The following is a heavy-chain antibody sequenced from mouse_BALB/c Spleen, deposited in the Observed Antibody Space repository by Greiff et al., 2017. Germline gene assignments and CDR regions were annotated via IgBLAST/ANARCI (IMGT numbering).Heavy chain of an antibody. V-gene: IGHV14-1*02. CDR3: ARGGERMDY. Sequence: EVKVEESGAELVRPGALVKLSCKASGFNIKDYYMHWVKQRPEQGLEWIGWIDPENGNTIYDPKFQGKASITADTSSNTAYLQLSSLTSEDTAVYYCARGGERMDYWGQGTSVTVSS. J-gene: IGHJ4*01. CDR2: IDPENGNT. CDR1: GFNIKDYY.